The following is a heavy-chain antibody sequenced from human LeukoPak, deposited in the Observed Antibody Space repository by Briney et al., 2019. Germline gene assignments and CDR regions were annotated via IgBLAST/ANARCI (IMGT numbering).Heavy chain of an antibody. D-gene: IGHD3-10*01. Sequence: GGSLRLSCAASEFTFTSYGMHWVRQAPGKGLEWVSFIRYDGSHKYYAGSVKGRFTISRDNSRNTLYLQMNSLRAEDTAVYFCAKVRLVWFGEDEYYYYYGMDVWGQGTTVTVSS. CDR2: IRYDGSHK. CDR1: EFTFTSYG. V-gene: IGHV3-30*02. CDR3: AKVRLVWFGEDEYYYYYGMDV. J-gene: IGHJ6*02.